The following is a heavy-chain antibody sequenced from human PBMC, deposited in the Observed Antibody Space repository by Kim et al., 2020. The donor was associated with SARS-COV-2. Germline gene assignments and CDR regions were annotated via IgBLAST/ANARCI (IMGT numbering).Heavy chain of an antibody. V-gene: IGHV3-15*01. J-gene: IGHJ6*02. CDR3: TTDLHSSSWYPTRGMDV. D-gene: IGHD6-13*01. CDR2: IKSKTDGGTT. CDR1: GFTFNNAW. Sequence: GGSLRLSCAASGFTFNNAWMSWVRQAPGKGLEWVGRIKSKTDGGTTDYAAPVKGRFTISRDDSKNTLYLQMNSLKTEDTGVYYCTTDLHSSSWYPTRGMDVWGQGTTVIV.